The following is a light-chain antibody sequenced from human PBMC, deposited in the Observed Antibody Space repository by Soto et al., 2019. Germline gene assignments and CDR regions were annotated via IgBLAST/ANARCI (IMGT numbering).Light chain of an antibody. CDR2: GNR. V-gene: IGLV1-40*01. J-gene: IGLJ3*02. Sequence: QSVLTQPPSVSGAPGQRVTLSCTGNSSNIGAGYDVHWYQQLPGAPPKLVIFGNRNRPSGVPERFSGSKSGTSASLAITGLQAEDEDDYYCQAYDYSLTASVFGGGTKLTVL. CDR1: SSNIGAGYD. CDR3: QAYDYSLTASV.